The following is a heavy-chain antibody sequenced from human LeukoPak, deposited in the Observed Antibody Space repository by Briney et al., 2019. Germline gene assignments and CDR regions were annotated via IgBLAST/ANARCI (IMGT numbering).Heavy chain of an antibody. V-gene: IGHV3-23*01. Sequence: PGGSLRLSCAASGFTFSNYAMSWVRQAPGKGLEWVSVISGSGGSTYYADSVKGRFTISRDNSKNTLYLQMNSLRAEDTAVYFCAKGGVWELLTYFDYWGQGTLVTVSS. CDR3: AKGGVWELLTYFDY. D-gene: IGHD1-26*01. CDR1: GFTFSNYA. J-gene: IGHJ4*02. CDR2: ISGSGGST.